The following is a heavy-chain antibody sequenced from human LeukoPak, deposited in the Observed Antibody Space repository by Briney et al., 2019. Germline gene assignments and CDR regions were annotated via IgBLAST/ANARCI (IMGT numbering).Heavy chain of an antibody. Sequence: SETLSLTCAVYGGSFSGYYWSWIRQPPGKGLEWIGEINHSGSTNYNPSLKSRVTISVDTSKNQFSLKLSSVTAADTAVYYCARSMASGSYYNDYWGQGTLVTVSS. CDR3: ARSMASGSYYNDY. CDR1: GGSFSGYY. V-gene: IGHV4-34*01. J-gene: IGHJ4*02. D-gene: IGHD1-26*01. CDR2: INHSGST.